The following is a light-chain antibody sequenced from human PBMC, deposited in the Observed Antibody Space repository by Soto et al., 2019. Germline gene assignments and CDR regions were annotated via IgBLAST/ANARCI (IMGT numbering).Light chain of an antibody. Sequence: DIQMTQSPSTLSASVGDRVTITCRASQSISSWLAWYQQKPGKAPKLLIYKASSLESGVPSRFSGSGSGTEFTLTSSSPQPDDFATYYCQQYNSYRRTFGQGTKVEIK. CDR1: QSISSW. J-gene: IGKJ1*01. CDR3: QQYNSYRRT. CDR2: KAS. V-gene: IGKV1-5*03.